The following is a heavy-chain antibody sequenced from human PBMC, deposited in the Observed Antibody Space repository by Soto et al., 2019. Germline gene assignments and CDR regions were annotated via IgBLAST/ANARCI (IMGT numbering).Heavy chain of an antibody. V-gene: IGHV5-51*01. D-gene: IGHD2-2*01. J-gene: IGHJ6*02. Sequence: GESLKISCKGSGYSFTRSWIGWERQMPGKGLEWMGIIYPGDSDTRYSPSFQGQVTISADKSISTAYLQWSSLKASDTAMYYCARLGGYCSSTSSGYYYCLDVWGQGTTVTVSS. CDR2: IYPGDSDT. CDR1: GYSFTRSW. CDR3: ARLGGYCSSTSSGYYYCLDV.